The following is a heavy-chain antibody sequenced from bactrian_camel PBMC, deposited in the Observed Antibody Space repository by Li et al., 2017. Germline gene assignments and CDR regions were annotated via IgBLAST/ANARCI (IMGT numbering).Heavy chain of an antibody. J-gene: IGHJ6*01. CDR2: IDVNGGT. D-gene: IGHD6*01. V-gene: IGHV3S10*01. CDR1: AATFRRDA. CDR3: ATEYGGSTRFGFGY. Sequence: VQLVESGGTLVQPGESLRLSCVVSAATFRRDAMMWVRQAQGKGLEWVAAIDVNGGTNYADSVKGRFTISQDDDKNTMYLQMDGLKPEDTAMYYCATEYGGSTRFGFGYWGQGTQVTVS.